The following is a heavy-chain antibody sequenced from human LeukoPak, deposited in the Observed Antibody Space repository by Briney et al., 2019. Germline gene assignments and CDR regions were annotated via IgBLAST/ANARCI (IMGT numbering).Heavy chain of an antibody. D-gene: IGHD3-22*01. CDR3: ARDSSMIVVVPFDY. CDR2: ISSSSSYI. CDR1: GFTFSSYS. J-gene: IGHJ4*02. Sequence: GGSLRLSCAASGFTFSSYSMNWVRQAPGKGLEWVSSISSSSSYIYYADSVKGRLTISRDNAKNSLYLQMNSLRAEDTAVYYCARDSSMIVVVPFDYWGQGTLVTVSS. V-gene: IGHV3-21*01.